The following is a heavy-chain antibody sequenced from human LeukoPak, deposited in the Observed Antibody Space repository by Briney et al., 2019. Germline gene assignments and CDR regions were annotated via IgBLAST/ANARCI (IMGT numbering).Heavy chain of an antibody. CDR2: ISYDGSNK. Sequence: PGGSLRLSCAASGFTFSSYGMHWVRQAPGKGLEWVAVISYDGSNKYYANSVKGRFTISRDNSKNTLYLQMNSLRAEDTAVYYCARDLIPGDGDYWGQGTLVTVSS. D-gene: IGHD7-27*01. CDR1: GFTFSSYG. CDR3: ARDLIPGDGDY. J-gene: IGHJ4*02. V-gene: IGHV3-30*19.